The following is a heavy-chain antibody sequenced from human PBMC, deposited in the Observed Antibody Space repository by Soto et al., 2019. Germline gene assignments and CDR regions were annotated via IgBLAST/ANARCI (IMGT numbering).Heavy chain of an antibody. CDR3: ARAAAEGYYYYYYMDV. CDR1: GGSISSYY. D-gene: IGHD6-13*01. J-gene: IGHJ6*03. CDR2: IYYSGST. Sequence: SETLSRTCTVSGGSISSYYWSWVRQPPGKGLEWIGYIYYSGSTNYNPSLKSRVTISVDTSKNQFSLKLSSVTAADTAVYYCARAAAEGYYYYYYMDVWGKGTTVTVSS. V-gene: IGHV4-59*01.